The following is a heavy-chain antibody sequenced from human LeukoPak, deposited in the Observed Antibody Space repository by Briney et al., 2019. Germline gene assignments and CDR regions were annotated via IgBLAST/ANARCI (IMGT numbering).Heavy chain of an antibody. CDR2: IYYSGST. Sequence: PSETLSLTCTVSGGSIGSHYWSWIRQPPGKGLEWIGYIYYSGSTNYNPSLKSRVTISVDTSKNQFSLKLSSVTAADTAVYYCARVIAAARKPYYYYMDVWGKGTTVTVSS. D-gene: IGHD6-13*01. V-gene: IGHV4-59*11. J-gene: IGHJ6*03. CDR1: GGSIGSHY. CDR3: ARVIAAARKPYYYYMDV.